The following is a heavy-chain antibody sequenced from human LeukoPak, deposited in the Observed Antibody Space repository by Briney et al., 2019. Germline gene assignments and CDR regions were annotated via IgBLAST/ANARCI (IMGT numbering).Heavy chain of an antibody. D-gene: IGHD6-13*01. CDR2: IYHSGST. CDR1: GGSISSSNW. CDR3: ARAAGYSSSWYRDYFDY. J-gene: IGHJ4*02. Sequence: SGTLSLTCAVSGGSISSSNWWSWVRQPPGKGLEWIGEIYHSGSTNYNPSLKSRVTISVDKSKNQSSLKLSSVTAADTAVYYCARAAGYSSSWYRDYFDYWGQGTLVTVSS. V-gene: IGHV4-4*02.